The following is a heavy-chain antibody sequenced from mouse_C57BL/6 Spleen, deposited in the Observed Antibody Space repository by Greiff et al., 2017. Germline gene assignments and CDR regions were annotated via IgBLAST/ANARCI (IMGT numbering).Heavy chain of an antibody. CDR1: GYTFTSYW. CDR3: AREYYGSSPYYYAMDY. J-gene: IGHJ4*01. V-gene: IGHV1-7*01. Sequence: VQLQQSGAELAKPGASVKLSCKASGYTFTSYWMHWVKQRPGQGLEWIGYINPSSGYTKYNQKFKDKATLTADKSSSKAYMQLSSLTYEDSAVYYCAREYYGSSPYYYAMDYWGQGTSVTVSS. CDR2: INPSSGYT. D-gene: IGHD1-1*01.